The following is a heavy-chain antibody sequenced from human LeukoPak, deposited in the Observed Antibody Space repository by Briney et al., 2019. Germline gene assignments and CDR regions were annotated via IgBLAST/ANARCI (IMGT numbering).Heavy chain of an antibody. V-gene: IGHV4-59*01. D-gene: IGHD6-19*01. J-gene: IGHJ4*02. CDR2: IYYSGST. CDR3: ARDSENSSGFDFDY. Sequence: SETLSLTCAVYGGSFSGYYRSWIRQPPGKGLEWIGYIYYSGSTNYNPSLKSRVTISVDTSKNQFSLKLSSVTAADTAVYYCARDSENSSGFDFDYWGQGTLVTVSS. CDR1: GGSFSGYY.